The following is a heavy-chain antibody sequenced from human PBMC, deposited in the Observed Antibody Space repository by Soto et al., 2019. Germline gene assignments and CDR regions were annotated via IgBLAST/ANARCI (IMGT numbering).Heavy chain of an antibody. Sequence: GESLKISCQGSGYMFTFYWIGWVRQMPGKGLEWMGIIHPGDSNTRYRPAFQGQVTISADKSISTAYLQWSSLKASDTAMYYCARFSLNSYGNYYGMDVWGQGTTVTVSS. CDR3: ARFSLNSYGNYYGMDV. CDR2: IHPGDSNT. CDR1: GYMFTFYW. J-gene: IGHJ6*02. V-gene: IGHV5-51*01. D-gene: IGHD1-26*01.